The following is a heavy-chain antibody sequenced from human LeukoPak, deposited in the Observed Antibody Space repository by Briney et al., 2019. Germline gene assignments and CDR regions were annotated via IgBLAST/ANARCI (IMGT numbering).Heavy chain of an antibody. CDR1: GYIFTSYV. D-gene: IGHD1-1*01. V-gene: IGHV1-3*01. Sequence: ASVKVSCKASGYIFTSYVMHWVRRAPGQRLEWMGWINVGNGDTKYSQKFQGRVTIARGTSASTAYMELSSLRSEDTAVYYCARDRGGTGDFDYWGQGTLVTVSS. CDR3: ARDRGGTGDFDY. CDR2: INVGNGDT. J-gene: IGHJ4*02.